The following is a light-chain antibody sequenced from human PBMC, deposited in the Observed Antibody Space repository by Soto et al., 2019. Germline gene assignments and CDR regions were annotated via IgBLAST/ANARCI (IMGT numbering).Light chain of an antibody. CDR1: SSDVGGYNY. V-gene: IGLV2-8*01. J-gene: IGLJ2*01. CDR2: EVS. Sequence: QSALTQPPSASGSPGQSVTFSCTGTSSDVGGYNYVSWYQQHPGKAPKLMIYEVSRRPSGVPDRFSGSRSGNTASLTVSGLQAEDEADYYCSSYAASNNVIFGGGTKLTVL. CDR3: SSYAASNNVI.